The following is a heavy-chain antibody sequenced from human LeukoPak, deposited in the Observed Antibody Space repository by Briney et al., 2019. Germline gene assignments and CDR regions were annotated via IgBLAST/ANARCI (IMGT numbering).Heavy chain of an antibody. Sequence: SETLSLTCTVSGGSISRYYWTWIRQPPGKGLEWIGYIYNSGSTNYNPSLKSRVTISVDTSKNQFSLKLSSVTAADTAVYYCARWSVGGYYDILSTYYYGMDVWGQGTTVTVSS. CDR3: ARWSVGGYYDILSTYYYGMDV. V-gene: IGHV4-59*12. J-gene: IGHJ6*02. CDR2: IYNSGST. D-gene: IGHD3-9*01. CDR1: GGSISRYY.